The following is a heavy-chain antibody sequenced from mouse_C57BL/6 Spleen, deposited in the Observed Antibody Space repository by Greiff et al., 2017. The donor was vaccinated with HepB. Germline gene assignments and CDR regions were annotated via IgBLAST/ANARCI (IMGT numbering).Heavy chain of an antibody. CDR1: GYTFTSYW. V-gene: IGHV1-53*01. CDR2: INPSNGGT. J-gene: IGHJ3*01. CDR3: ARPLANWDEGFAY. Sequence: VQLQQSGTELVKPGASVKLSCKASGYTFTSYWMHWVKQRPGQGLEWIGNINPSNGGTNYNEKFKSKATLTVDKSSSTAYMQLSSLTSEDSAVYYCARPLANWDEGFAYWGQGTLVTVSA. D-gene: IGHD4-1*01.